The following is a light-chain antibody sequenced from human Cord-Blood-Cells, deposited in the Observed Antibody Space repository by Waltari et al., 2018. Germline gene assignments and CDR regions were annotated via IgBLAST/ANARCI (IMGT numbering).Light chain of an antibody. CDR3: QQRSNWPLT. CDR2: DAS. J-gene: IGKJ4*01. Sequence: EIVLTQSPATLSLPPGDRATLSCRASQSVSSYLAWYQQKPGQAPRFLIYDASNRATGIPARFSGSGSGTDFTLTISSLEPEDFAVYYCQQRSNWPLTFGGGTKVEIK. V-gene: IGKV3-11*01. CDR1: QSVSSY.